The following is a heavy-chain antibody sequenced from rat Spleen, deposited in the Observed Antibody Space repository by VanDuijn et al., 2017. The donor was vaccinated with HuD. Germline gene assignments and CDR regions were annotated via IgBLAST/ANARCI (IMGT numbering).Heavy chain of an antibody. J-gene: IGHJ3*01. CDR3: TRESLPGYNSHWFVY. D-gene: IGHD1-4*01. CDR2: RSSGGNT. V-gene: IGHV2S12*01. CDR1: GFSLTSNG. Sequence: QVHLKESGPGLVQSSQTLSLTCTVSGFSLTSNGVSWVRQPPGEGLAWIEARSSGGNTYYNSALKSRLSISRDTSKSQVFLKMNSLQTEDTATYFCTRESLPGYNSHWFVYWGQGTLVTVSS.